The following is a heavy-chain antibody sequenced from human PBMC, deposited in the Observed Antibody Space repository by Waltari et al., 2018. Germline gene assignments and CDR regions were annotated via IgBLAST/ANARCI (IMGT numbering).Heavy chain of an antibody. V-gene: IGHV3-23*04. CDR1: GFTFSNYG. CDR3: AKSTGSYYEVFDY. D-gene: IGHD1-26*01. Sequence: EVRLVESGGGLVQPGGSLTLSCAASGFTFSNYGMSWVRQAPGKGLECVSNISGSGGTTFYADSVKGRFTMSKDNSKNTLFLQMNSLRFDDTAEYYCAKSTGSYYEVFDYWGRGTLVTVSS. CDR2: ISGSGGTT. J-gene: IGHJ4*02.